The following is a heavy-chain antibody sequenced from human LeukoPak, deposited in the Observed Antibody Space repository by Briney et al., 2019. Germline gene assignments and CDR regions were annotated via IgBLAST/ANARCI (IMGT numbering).Heavy chain of an antibody. CDR3: ARRYYYDSSGYYGYYYYMDV. CDR2: MNPNRGDT. J-gene: IGHJ6*03. D-gene: IGHD3-22*01. Sequence: GASVKVSCKASGYTFTSYDIHWVRQATGQGLEWMGRMNPNRGDTDYAQKFQGRVTMTRDTSISTAYMELSRLRSDDTAVYYCARRYYYDSSGYYGYYYYMDVWGKGTTVTVSS. CDR1: GYTFTSYD. V-gene: IGHV1-2*06.